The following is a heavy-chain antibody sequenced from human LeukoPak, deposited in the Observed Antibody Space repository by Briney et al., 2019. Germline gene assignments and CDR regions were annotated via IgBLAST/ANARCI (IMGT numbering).Heavy chain of an antibody. V-gene: IGHV3-23*01. J-gene: IGHJ4*02. D-gene: IGHD6-13*01. CDR1: GFTFSSYG. Sequence: GGSLRLSCAASGFTFSSYGMSWVRQAPGKGLEWVSAISGSGGSTYYADSVKGRFTISRDNSKNTLYLQMNSLRAEDTAVYYCAKPGYSSSWPWDLHYWGQGTLVTVSS. CDR3: AKPGYSSSWPWDLHY. CDR2: ISGSGGST.